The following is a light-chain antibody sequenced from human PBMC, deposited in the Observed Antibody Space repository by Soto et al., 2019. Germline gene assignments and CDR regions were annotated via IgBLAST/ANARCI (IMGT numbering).Light chain of an antibody. CDR1: QDIRNG. J-gene: IGKJ4*01. CDR3: LQDFNVPHT. V-gene: IGKV1-6*02. Sequence: AIQMTQSPSSLYASVGDRVTITCRASQDIRNGLGWYQQKPGQAPNLLIYAASSLEDGAPSRLSGNGSGTEVTLTISSLQPEDFATYYCLQDFNVPHTFGGGTKVEVK. CDR2: AAS.